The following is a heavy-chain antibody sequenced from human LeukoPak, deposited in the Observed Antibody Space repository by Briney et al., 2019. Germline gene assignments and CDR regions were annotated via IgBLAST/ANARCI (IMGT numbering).Heavy chain of an antibody. CDR2: IKQDGSEK. V-gene: IGHV3-7*03. CDR3: ARDGDYYGSGSRFDY. D-gene: IGHD3-10*01. Sequence: PGGSLRLSCAASGFTFSSYWMSRVRQAPGKGLERVANIKQDGSEKYYVDSVKGRFTISRDNAKTSLYLQMNSLRAEDTAVYYCARDGDYYGSGSRFDYWGQGTLVTVSS. CDR1: GFTFSSYW. J-gene: IGHJ4*02.